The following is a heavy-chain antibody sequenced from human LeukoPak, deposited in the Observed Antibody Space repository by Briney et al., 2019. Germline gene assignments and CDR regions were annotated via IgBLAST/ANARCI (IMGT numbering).Heavy chain of an antibody. V-gene: IGHV3-30*18. Sequence: GGSLRLSCAASGFTFSSYGMHWVRQAPGKGLEWVAVISYDGSNKYYADSVKGRFTISRDNSKNTLYLQMNSLRAEDTAVYYCAKDFSGNYGRDCYYYYMDVWGKGTTVTVSS. D-gene: IGHD4-11*01. CDR2: ISYDGSNK. J-gene: IGHJ6*03. CDR1: GFTFSSYG. CDR3: AKDFSGNYGRDCYYYYMDV.